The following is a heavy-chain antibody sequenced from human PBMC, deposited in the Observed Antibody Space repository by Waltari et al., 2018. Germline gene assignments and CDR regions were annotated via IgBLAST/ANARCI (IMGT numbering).Heavy chain of an antibody. CDR3: ASPTYPGIAVN. D-gene: IGHD6-19*01. V-gene: IGHV1-69*10. CDR1: GGTFSSYA. Sequence: QVQLVQSGAEVKKPGSSVKVSCKASGGTFSSYAISWVRQAPGQGLEWMGGIIPILGIANYAQKFQGRVTSTADKSTSTAYMELSSLRSEDTAVYYCASPTYPGIAVNWGQGTLVTVSS. J-gene: IGHJ4*02. CDR2: IIPILGIA.